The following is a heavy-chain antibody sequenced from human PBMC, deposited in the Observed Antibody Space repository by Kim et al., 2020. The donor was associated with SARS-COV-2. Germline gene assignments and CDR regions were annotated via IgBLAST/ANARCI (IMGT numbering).Heavy chain of an antibody. D-gene: IGHD2-2*02. CDR1: GGSISSYY. Sequence: SETLSLTCTVSGGSISSYYWSWIRQPPGKGLEWIGYIYYSGSTNYNPSLKSRVTISVDTSKNQFSLKLSSVTAADTAVYYCARGGYCSSTSCYSWGYYYYGMDVWGQGTTVTVSS. CDR2: IYYSGST. J-gene: IGHJ6*02. V-gene: IGHV4-59*01. CDR3: ARGGYCSSTSCYSWGYYYYGMDV.